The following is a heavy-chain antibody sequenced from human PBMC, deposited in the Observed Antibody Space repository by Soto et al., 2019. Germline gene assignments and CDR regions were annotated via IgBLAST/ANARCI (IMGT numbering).Heavy chain of an antibody. J-gene: IGHJ6*02. CDR3: ARRRGSGSDYYYNYGMGV. CDR1: GYSFSRYW. Sequence: PGESLKISCKGSGYSFSRYWIGWVRQMPGKGLEWMGIIYPGDSDIRYSPSSQGQVTISADTSISTAYLQWSSLKASDTAIYYCARRRGSGSDYYYNYGMGVWGQGTTVTVSS. V-gene: IGHV5-51*01. D-gene: IGHD1-26*01. CDR2: IYPGDSDI.